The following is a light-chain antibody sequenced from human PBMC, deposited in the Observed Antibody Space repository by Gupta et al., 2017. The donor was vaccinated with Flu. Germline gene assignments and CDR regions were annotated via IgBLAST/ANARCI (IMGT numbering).Light chain of an antibody. Sequence: DIVMTQSPLSLPVTPGEPASISCRSSQSLLHSNGYNYLDWYLQKPGQSPQLLIYLGSTRASGVPDRFSGSGSGTDFTLKISRVEAEDVGVYYCMQALQTAFTFGPGTKVEIE. V-gene: IGKV2-28*01. J-gene: IGKJ3*01. CDR3: MQALQTAFT. CDR2: LGS. CDR1: QSLLHSNGYNY.